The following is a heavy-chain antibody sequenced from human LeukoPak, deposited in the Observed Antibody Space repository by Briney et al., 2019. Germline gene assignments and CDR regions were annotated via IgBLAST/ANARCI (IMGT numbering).Heavy chain of an antibody. Sequence: GGSLRLSCAASGFTFSRYWMHWVRQAPGKGLLWVSRINSDGSSTYYADSVKGRFTTSRDNAKNALHLQMNSLTAEDTAVYYCVLDLFSSFAFDIWGHGTMVTVSS. V-gene: IGHV3-74*01. CDR1: GFTFSRYW. J-gene: IGHJ3*02. CDR3: VLDLFSSFAFDI. D-gene: IGHD3/OR15-3a*01. CDR2: INSDGSST.